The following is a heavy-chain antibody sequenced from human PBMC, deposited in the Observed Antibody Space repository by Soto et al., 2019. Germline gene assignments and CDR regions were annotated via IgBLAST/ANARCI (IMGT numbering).Heavy chain of an antibody. CDR3: ARDVYSGSGDAFDL. CDR1: GYTFHIYG. V-gene: IGHV1-18*01. Sequence: QVQLVQSGAEVKKPGASLTVSCQTSGYTFHIYGITWVRQSPGRGLEWMGWISTYTGKTDYAQSLQGRVTMTTDTSTGTAYLEVSSLRSDDTSVYFCARDVYSGSGDAFDLWGQGTMVTVSS. D-gene: IGHD6-6*01. J-gene: IGHJ3*01. CDR2: ISTYTGKT.